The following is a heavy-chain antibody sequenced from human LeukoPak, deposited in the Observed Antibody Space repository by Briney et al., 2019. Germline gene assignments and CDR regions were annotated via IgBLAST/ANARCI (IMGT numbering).Heavy chain of an antibody. CDR1: GYTFTSFG. CDR2: FSAYNGNT. J-gene: IGHJ3*02. Sequence: ASVKVSCKASGYTFTSFGISGVQQAPGQGLEWMGWFSAYNGNTNYAQKLQGRVTMTTDTSTSTAYMELRSLRSDDTAVYYCARGGWELLSLGAFDIWGQGTMVTVSS. D-gene: IGHD1-26*01. V-gene: IGHV1-18*01. CDR3: ARGGWELLSLGAFDI.